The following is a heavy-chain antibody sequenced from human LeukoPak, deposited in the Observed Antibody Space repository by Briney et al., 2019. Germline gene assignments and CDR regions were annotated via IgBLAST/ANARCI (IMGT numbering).Heavy chain of an antibody. CDR3: ARVYYDSSGPSLDY. CDR1: GFTVSSNY. D-gene: IGHD3-22*01. J-gene: IGHJ4*02. V-gene: IGHV3-53*01. Sequence: GGSLRLSCAASGFTVSSNYTSWVRQAPGKGLEWVSVIYSGGSTYYADSVKGRFTISRDNSKNTLYLQMNSLRAEDTAVYYCARVYYDSSGPSLDYWGQGTLVTVSS. CDR2: IYSGGST.